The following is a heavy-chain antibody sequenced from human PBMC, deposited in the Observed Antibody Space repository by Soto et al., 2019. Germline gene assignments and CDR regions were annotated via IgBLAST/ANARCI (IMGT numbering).Heavy chain of an antibody. CDR1: GFTFSSYG. Sequence: SLRLSCAASGFTFSSYGMHWVRQAPGKGLEWVAVIWYDGSNKYYADSVKGRFTISRDNSKNTLYLQMNSLRAEDTAVYYCARDVHYYYYGMDVWGQGTTVTVSS. CDR3: ARDVHYYYYGMDV. J-gene: IGHJ6*02. CDR2: IWYDGSNK. V-gene: IGHV3-33*01.